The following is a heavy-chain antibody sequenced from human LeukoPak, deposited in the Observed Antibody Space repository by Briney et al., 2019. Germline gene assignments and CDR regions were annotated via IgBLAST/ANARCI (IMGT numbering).Heavy chain of an antibody. D-gene: IGHD1-14*01. CDR1: GGSSSIYD. CDR3: ARVPLHPTISHFDY. V-gene: IGHV4-59*01. J-gene: IGHJ4*02. CDR2: IYHSGST. Sequence: SETLSFTGTVSGGSSSIYDWNWIRQPPGKGLEWIGYIYHSGSTNYNPSLKGRVTISVDTSKNQFSLKLSSVTAADTAVYYCARVPLHPTISHFDYWGQGTLVTVSS.